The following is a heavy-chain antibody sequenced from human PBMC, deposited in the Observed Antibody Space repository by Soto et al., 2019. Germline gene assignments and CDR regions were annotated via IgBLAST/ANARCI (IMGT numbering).Heavy chain of an antibody. Sequence: WRSLRLSCAASGFTFNSYAMHWVRQAPGKGLEWVAVISYDGSNKYYADSVKGRFTISRDNSKNTLYLQMNSLRAEDTAVYYCARGFAGQYQLLFYLYGMDVWGQGTTVTVSS. D-gene: IGHD2-2*01. V-gene: IGHV3-30-3*01. CDR2: ISYDGSNK. CDR3: ARGFAGQYQLLFYLYGMDV. CDR1: GFTFNSYA. J-gene: IGHJ6*02.